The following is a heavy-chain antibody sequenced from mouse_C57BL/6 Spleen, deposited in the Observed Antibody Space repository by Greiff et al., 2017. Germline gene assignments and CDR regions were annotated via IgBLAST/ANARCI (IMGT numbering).Heavy chain of an antibody. D-gene: IGHD2-5*01. V-gene: IGHV14-2*01. Sequence: VQLKESGAELVKPGASVKLSCTASGFNIKDYYMHWVKQRTEQGLEWIGRIDPEDGETKYAPKFKGKATFTADTSSNTACLQLTSLTSVYSSVYYCASSNYRYWYFDVGGTGTTVTVSS. CDR2: IDPEDGET. J-gene: IGHJ1*03. CDR1: GFNIKDYY. CDR3: ASSNYRYWYFDV.